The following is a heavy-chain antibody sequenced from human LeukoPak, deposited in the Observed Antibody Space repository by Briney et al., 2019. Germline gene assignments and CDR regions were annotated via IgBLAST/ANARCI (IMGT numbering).Heavy chain of an antibody. D-gene: IGHD1-26*01. CDR1: GGSISSSSYY. CDR2: IYYSGST. V-gene: IGHV4-39*07. J-gene: IGHJ3*02. Sequence: SETLSLTCTVSGGSISSSSYYWGWIRQPPGKGLEWIGSIYYSGSTYYNPSLKSRVTISVDTSKNQFSLKLSSVTAADTAVYYYARVEWELLGFGAFDIWGQGTMVTVSS. CDR3: ARVEWELLGFGAFDI.